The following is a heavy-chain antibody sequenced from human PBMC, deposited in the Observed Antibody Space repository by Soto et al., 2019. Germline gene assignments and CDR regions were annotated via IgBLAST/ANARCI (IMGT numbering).Heavy chain of an antibody. D-gene: IGHD3-22*01. Sequence: WASVKVSCKASGYTFTGYYMHWVRQAPGQGLEWMGWINPNSGGTNYAQKFQGWVTMTRDTSISTAYMELSRLRSDDTAVYYCAREQYDSSGYYNYWGQGTLVTVSS. CDR1: GYTFTGYY. CDR3: AREQYDSSGYYNY. V-gene: IGHV1-2*04. J-gene: IGHJ4*02. CDR2: INPNSGGT.